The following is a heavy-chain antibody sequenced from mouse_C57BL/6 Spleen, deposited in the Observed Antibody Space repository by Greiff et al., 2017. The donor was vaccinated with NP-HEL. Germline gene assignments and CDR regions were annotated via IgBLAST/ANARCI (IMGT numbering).Heavy chain of an antibody. J-gene: IGHJ2*01. D-gene: IGHD1-1*01. CDR1: GFTFSSYG. V-gene: IGHV5-6*02. CDR3: ARDYGRFDY. CDR2: ISSGGSYT. Sequence: EVMLVESGGDLVKPGGSLKLSCAASGFTFSSYGMSWVRQTPDKRLEWVATISSGGSYTYYPDSVKGRFTISRDNAKNTLYLQMSSLKSEDTAMYYCARDYGRFDYWGQGTTLTVSS.